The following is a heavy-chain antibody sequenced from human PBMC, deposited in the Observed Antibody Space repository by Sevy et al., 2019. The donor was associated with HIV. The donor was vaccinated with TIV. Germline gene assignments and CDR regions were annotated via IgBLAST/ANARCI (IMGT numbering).Heavy chain of an antibody. CDR1: GFIFSSYE. Sequence: GGSLRLSCVASGFIFSSYEMNWVRQAPGKGLEWVSYITNSGSSVYYSDSVRGRFTISRDNAKNSLFLQMNSLRAEDTALHYCARDLPPSATTGSHFDYWGRGTLVTVSS. J-gene: IGHJ4*02. CDR3: ARDLPPSATTGSHFDY. V-gene: IGHV3-48*03. D-gene: IGHD4-17*01. CDR2: ITNSGSSV.